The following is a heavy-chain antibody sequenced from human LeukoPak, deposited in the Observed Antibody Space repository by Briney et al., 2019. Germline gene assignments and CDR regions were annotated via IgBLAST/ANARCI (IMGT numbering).Heavy chain of an antibody. CDR3: TSLGGFGGVIASNY. Sequence: PGGSLRLSCAASGFTFSGSAMHWVRQASGKGLEWVGRIRSKANSYATAYAASVKGRFTISRDDSKNTAYLQMNSLKTEDTAVYYCTSLGGFGGVIASNYWGQGTLVTVSS. J-gene: IGHJ4*02. D-gene: IGHD3-16*02. V-gene: IGHV3-73*01. CDR2: IRSKANSYAT. CDR1: GFTFSGSA.